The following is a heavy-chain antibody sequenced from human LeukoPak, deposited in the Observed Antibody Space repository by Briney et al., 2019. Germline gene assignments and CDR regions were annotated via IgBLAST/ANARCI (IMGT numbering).Heavy chain of an antibody. J-gene: IGHJ6*03. Sequence: PGGSLRLSCAASGFTFSSYGMHWVRQAPGKGLEWVAVISYDGSNKYYADSVKGRFTISRDNSKNTLYLQMNSLRAEDTAVYYCAKGADYYGSGSSYYYYYMDVWGKGTTVTVSS. CDR2: ISYDGSNK. CDR1: GFTFSSYG. V-gene: IGHV3-30*18. D-gene: IGHD3-10*01. CDR3: AKGADYYGSGSSYYYYYMDV.